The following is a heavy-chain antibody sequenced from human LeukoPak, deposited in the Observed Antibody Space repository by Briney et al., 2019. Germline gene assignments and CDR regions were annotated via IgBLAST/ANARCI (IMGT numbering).Heavy chain of an antibody. CDR2: TRNKANSYTT. CDR1: GFTFSDHY. Sequence: GGSLRLSCAASGFTFSDHYMDWVRQAPGKGLEWVGRTRNKANSYTTEYAASVKGRFTISRDDSKNSLYLQMNSLKTEDTAVYYCAVGATTWYFDLWGRGTLVTVSS. D-gene: IGHD1-26*01. CDR3: AVGATTWYFDL. J-gene: IGHJ2*01. V-gene: IGHV3-72*01.